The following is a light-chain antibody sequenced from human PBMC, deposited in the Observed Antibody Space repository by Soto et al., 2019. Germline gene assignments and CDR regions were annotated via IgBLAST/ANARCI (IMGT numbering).Light chain of an antibody. CDR2: EVS. Sequence: QSALTQPASVSGSPGQSITISCTGPSSDVGGYNYVAWYQQHPGKAPKLVIYEVSNRPSGVSNRFSGSKSGNAASLTISGLQAEDEADYYCISYTSSDTLVFGTGTKLTVL. V-gene: IGLV2-14*01. J-gene: IGLJ1*01. CDR3: ISYTSSDTLV. CDR1: SSDVGGYNY.